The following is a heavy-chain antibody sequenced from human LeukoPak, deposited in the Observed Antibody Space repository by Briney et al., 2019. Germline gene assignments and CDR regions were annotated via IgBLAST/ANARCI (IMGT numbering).Heavy chain of an antibody. J-gene: IGHJ3*02. D-gene: IGHD6-19*01. CDR1: GFIFSGYA. CDR3: AQQWLILGAFDI. CDR2: ISGNGGNT. Sequence: PGGSLRLSCAASGFIFSGYAMSWVRQAPGKGLEWVSTISGNGGNTYYADSVKGRFTISRDNSKNTLYLQMNNLRAEDTAVYYCAQQWLILGAFDIWGQGTMVTVSS. V-gene: IGHV3-23*01.